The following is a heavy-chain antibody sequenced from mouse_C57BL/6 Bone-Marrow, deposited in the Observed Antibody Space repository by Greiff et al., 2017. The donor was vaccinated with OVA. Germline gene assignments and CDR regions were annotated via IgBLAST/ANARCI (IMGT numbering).Heavy chain of an antibody. D-gene: IGHD1-1*01. CDR2: ISDGGSYT. CDR1: GFTFSSYA. Sequence: DVKLVESGGGLVKPGGSLKLSCAASGFTFSSYAMSWVRQTPEKRLEWVATISDGGSYTYYPDNVKGRFTISRDNAKNNLYLQMSHLKSEDTAMYYCASPSTAWFAYWGQGTLVTVSA. CDR3: ASPSTAWFAY. V-gene: IGHV5-4*03. J-gene: IGHJ3*01.